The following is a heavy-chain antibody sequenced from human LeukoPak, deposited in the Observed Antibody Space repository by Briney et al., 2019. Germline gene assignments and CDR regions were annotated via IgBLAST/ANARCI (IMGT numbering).Heavy chain of an antibody. CDR2: ITGSGDGT. CDR1: GFTFSNYA. Sequence: PGGSLRLSCAASGFTFSNYAMSWVRQAPGKGLEWVSAITGSGDGTFYADSVRGRFTISRDNSKNTLYLQMNSLRAEDTAVYYCAKGVGSGSNPYYFDFWGQGTLVTVSS. V-gene: IGHV3-23*01. J-gene: IGHJ4*02. CDR3: AKGVGSGSNPYYFDF. D-gene: IGHD3-10*01.